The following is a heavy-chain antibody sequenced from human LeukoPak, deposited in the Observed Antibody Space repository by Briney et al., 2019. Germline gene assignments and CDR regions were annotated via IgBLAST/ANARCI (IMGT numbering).Heavy chain of an antibody. J-gene: IGHJ4*02. CDR1: GVTLRNYA. Sequence: GSLRLSFAASGVTLRNYAMTWIRQAPGKGLQWVSVISGDGESTYYADSVRGRFTISRDNSKNTMYSQMNNLRAEDTAIYYCAKDRDCSSTGCYVFANWGQGTLVTVSS. CDR2: ISGDGEST. CDR3: AKDRDCSSTGCYVFAN. D-gene: IGHD2-2*01. V-gene: IGHV3-23*01.